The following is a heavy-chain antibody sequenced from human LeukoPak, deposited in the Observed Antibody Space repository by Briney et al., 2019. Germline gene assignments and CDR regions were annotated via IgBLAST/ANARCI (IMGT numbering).Heavy chain of an antibody. J-gene: IGHJ3*02. CDR3: ARVGSITSI. D-gene: IGHD3-10*01. V-gene: IGHV3-33*01. CDR2: IWYDGSNK. Sequence: GGSLRLSCAASGFTFSSYGMHWVRQAPGKGLEWVAVIWYDGSNKYYADSVKGRFTISRDNAKNSLYLQMNSLRAEDTAVYYCARVGSITSIWGQGTMVTVSS. CDR1: GFTFSSYG.